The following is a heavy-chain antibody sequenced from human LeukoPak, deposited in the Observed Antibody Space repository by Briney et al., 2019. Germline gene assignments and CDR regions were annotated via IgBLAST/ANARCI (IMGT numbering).Heavy chain of an antibody. CDR3: ARAAAGFPTDY. Sequence: GGSLRLSCAASGFTFSSYSMNWVRQAPGKGLEWVSSISSSSSYIYYADSVKGRFTISRDNAKNSLYLQMNSLRSDDTAVYYCARAAAGFPTDYWGQGTLVTVSS. V-gene: IGHV3-21*04. D-gene: IGHD6-13*01. CDR2: ISSSSSYI. CDR1: GFTFSSYS. J-gene: IGHJ4*02.